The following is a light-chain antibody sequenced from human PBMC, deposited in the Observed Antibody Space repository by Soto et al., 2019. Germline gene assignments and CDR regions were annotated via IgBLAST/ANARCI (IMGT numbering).Light chain of an antibody. CDR3: QHYNSYSEA. Sequence: DIHMTQSRYTVSGSVLGIVRSGGLASQTMSSWLAWYQQKPGKAPKLLIYKASTLKSGVPSRFSGSGSGTEFTLTISSLQPDDFATYYCQHYNSYSEAFGQGTKVDIK. CDR1: QTMSSW. CDR2: KAS. J-gene: IGKJ1*01. V-gene: IGKV1-5*03.